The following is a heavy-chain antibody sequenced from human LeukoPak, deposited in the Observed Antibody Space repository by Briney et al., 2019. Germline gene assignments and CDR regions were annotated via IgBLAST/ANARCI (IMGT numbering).Heavy chain of an antibody. J-gene: IGHJ4*02. Sequence: ASVKVSCKASGYTFTSYYMHWVRQAPGQGLEWMGIINPSGGSTSHAQKFQGRVTMTRDTSTSTVYMELSSLRSEDTAVYYCARGQVLRFLEWLLYPNDYWGQGTLVTVSS. CDR3: ARGQVLRFLEWLLYPNDY. D-gene: IGHD3-3*01. CDR2: INPSGGST. CDR1: GYTFTSYY. V-gene: IGHV1-46*03.